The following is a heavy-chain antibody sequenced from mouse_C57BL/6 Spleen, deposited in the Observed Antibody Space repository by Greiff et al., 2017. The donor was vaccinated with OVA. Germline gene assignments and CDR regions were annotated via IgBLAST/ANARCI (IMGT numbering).Heavy chain of an antibody. D-gene: IGHD1-1*01. CDR2: INPNYGTT. V-gene: IGHV1-39*01. CDR1: GYSFTDYN. CDR3: AHYGSSYDFYAMDY. J-gene: IGHJ4*01. Sequence: VQLQQSGPELVKPGASVKISCKGSGYSFTDYNMNWVKQSNGKSLEWIGVINPNYGTTSYNQKFKGKATLTVDQSSSTAYMQLNSLTSEDSAVYYCAHYGSSYDFYAMDYWGQGTSVTVSS.